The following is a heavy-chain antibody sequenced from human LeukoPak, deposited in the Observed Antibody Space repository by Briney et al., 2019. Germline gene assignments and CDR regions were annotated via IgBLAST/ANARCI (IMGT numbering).Heavy chain of an antibody. CDR1: GSTFSSYG. CDR2: IWYDGSNK. J-gene: IGHJ3*02. D-gene: IGHD2-15*01. Sequence: GGSLRLSCAASGSTFSSYGMHWVRQAPGKGLEWVAVIWYDGSNKYYADSVKGRFTISRDNSKNTLYLQMNSLRAEDTAVYYCARAIYCSGGSCDAFDIWGQGTMVTVSS. V-gene: IGHV3-33*01. CDR3: ARAIYCSGGSCDAFDI.